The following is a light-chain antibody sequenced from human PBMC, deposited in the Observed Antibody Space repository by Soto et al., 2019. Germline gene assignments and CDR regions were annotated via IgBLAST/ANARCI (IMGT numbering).Light chain of an antibody. CDR1: QSVSSY. V-gene: IGKV3-15*01. CDR3: QQYRSRPRT. J-gene: IGKJ1*01. CDR2: GAS. Sequence: EIVLTQSPGTLSLSPGERATLSCRASQSVSSYLAWYQQKPGQAPRLLIYGASTRATDMPGTFSGRGSGTEFTLTITSLRPEDFGVYYCQQYRSRPRTFGQGTKVDIK.